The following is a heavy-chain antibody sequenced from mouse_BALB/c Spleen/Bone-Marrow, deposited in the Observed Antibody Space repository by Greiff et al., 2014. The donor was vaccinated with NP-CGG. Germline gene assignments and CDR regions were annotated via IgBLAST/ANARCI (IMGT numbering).Heavy chain of an antibody. CDR1: GFSFNSYG. CDR3: ARHAYYDQTEVSFVY. V-gene: IGHV5-9-2*01. Sequence: EVMLVESGGGLVKSGGSLKLSCAASGFSFNSYGMSWVRQTPEKRLEWVATISGGGSYTFYPDSVKGRFTISRDNAKNNLYLQLSSLRSEDTALYYCARHAYYDQTEVSFVYWGQGTLVTDSA. J-gene: IGHJ3*01. D-gene: IGHD2-4*01. CDR2: ISGGGSYT.